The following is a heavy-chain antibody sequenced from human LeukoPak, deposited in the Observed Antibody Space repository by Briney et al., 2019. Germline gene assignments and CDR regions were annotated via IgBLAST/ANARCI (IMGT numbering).Heavy chain of an antibody. CDR3: AKDGPYDFWSGYFTYFDY. CDR2: ISGSGGST. CDR1: GFTFSSYA. J-gene: IGHJ4*02. V-gene: IGHV3-23*01. D-gene: IGHD3-3*01. Sequence: GGSLRLSCAASGFTFSSYAMSWVRQAPGKGLEWVSAISGSGGSTYYADSVKGRFTISRDNSKNTLYLQMNSLRAEDTAVYYCAKDGPYDFWSGYFTYFDYWGQGTLVTVSS.